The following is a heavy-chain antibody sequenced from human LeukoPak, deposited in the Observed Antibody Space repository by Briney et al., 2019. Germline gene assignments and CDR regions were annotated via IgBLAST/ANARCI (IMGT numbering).Heavy chain of an antibody. CDR3: ARGLGERGFGFDY. D-gene: IGHD3-16*01. V-gene: IGHV1-3*01. CDR1: GYTFTSYA. J-gene: IGHJ4*02. CDR2: INAGNGNT. Sequence: ASVKVSCKASGYTFTSYAMHWVRQAPGQRLEWMGWINAGNGNTKYSQKSQGRVTITRDTSASTAYMELSSLRSEDTAVYYCARGLGERGFGFDYWGQGTLVTVSS.